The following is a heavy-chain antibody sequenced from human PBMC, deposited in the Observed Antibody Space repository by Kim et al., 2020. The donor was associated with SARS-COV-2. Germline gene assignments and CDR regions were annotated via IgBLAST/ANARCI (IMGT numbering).Heavy chain of an antibody. CDR2: IYYSGST. D-gene: IGHD3-22*01. V-gene: IGHV4-39*01. Sequence: SETLSLTCTVSGGSISSSSYYWGWIRQPPGKGLEWIGSIYYSGSTYYNPSLKSRVTISVDTSKNQFSLKLSSVTAADTAVYYCAGLGITMSGDWYFDLWGRGTLVTVSS. J-gene: IGHJ2*01. CDR1: GGSISSSSYY. CDR3: AGLGITMSGDWYFDL.